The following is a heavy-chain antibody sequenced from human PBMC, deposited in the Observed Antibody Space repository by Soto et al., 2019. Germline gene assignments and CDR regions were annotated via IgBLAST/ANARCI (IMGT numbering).Heavy chain of an antibody. CDR1: GFSLSTSGVG. J-gene: IGHJ4*02. D-gene: IGHD2-8*02. V-gene: IGHV2-5*01. Sequence: QITLKESGPTRVKPTQTLTLTCTFSGFSLSTSGVGVGWIRQPTGKALEWLALIYWHDDKRYSPSLKSRLTITKETSKNPVVLRRTNMDPVDTATYCCAHRAMDRGTYWDGGYFDFWGQGTVVTISS. CDR3: AHRAMDRGTYWDGGYFDF. CDR2: IYWHDDK.